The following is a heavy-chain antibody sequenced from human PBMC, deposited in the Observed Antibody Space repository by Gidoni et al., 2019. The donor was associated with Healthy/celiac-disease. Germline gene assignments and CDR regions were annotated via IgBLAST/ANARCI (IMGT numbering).Heavy chain of an antibody. CDR3: ARTSLRGSYGMDV. CDR1: GGSFSGYY. V-gene: IGHV4-34*01. D-gene: IGHD3-10*01. Sequence: QVQLQQWGAGLLKPSATLSLTCAVYGGSFSGYYWSWIRQPPGKGLEWIGEINHSGSTNYNPSLKSRVTISVDTSKNQFSLKLSSVTAADTAVYYCARTSLRGSYGMDVWGQGTTVTVSS. CDR2: INHSGST. J-gene: IGHJ6*02.